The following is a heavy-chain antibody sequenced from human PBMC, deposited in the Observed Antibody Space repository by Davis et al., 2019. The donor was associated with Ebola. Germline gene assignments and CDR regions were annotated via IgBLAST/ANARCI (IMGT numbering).Heavy chain of an antibody. Sequence: PGGSLRLSCAASGFTFSSYAMHWVRQAPGKGLEWVAVISYDGSNKYYADFVKGRFTISRDNSKNTLYLQMNSLRAEDTAVYYCASIRSYDFWSGYYNFDVDYYYYYMDVWGKGTTVTVSS. V-gene: IGHV3-30-3*01. J-gene: IGHJ6*03. CDR1: GFTFSSYA. CDR3: ASIRSYDFWSGYYNFDVDYYYYYMDV. D-gene: IGHD3-3*01. CDR2: ISYDGSNK.